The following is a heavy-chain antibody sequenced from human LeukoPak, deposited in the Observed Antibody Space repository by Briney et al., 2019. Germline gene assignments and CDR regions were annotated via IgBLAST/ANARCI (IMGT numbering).Heavy chain of an antibody. CDR1: GFIFSDYY. Sequence: GGSLRLSCAASGFIFSDYYMSWIRQVPGKGLEWVSYISGSGTNIYYADSVKGRFTISRDNAKNSLSLQMNSLRAEDTAIYYCAREAVPGGRGDTFDIWGQGTMVTVSS. D-gene: IGHD6-19*01. CDR2: ISGSGTNI. V-gene: IGHV3-11*04. CDR3: AREAVPGGRGDTFDI. J-gene: IGHJ3*02.